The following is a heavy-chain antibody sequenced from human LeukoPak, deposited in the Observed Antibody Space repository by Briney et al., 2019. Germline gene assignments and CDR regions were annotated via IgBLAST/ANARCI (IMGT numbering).Heavy chain of an antibody. CDR3: AREIYSSGWY. Sequence: GGSLRLSCAASGFTFSSYEMNWVRQAPGKGLEWVSSISSSSSYVYYADSVKGRFTISRDNAKNSLYLQMNSLRAEDTAVYYCAREIYSSGWYWGQGTLVTVSS. V-gene: IGHV3-21*01. J-gene: IGHJ4*02. CDR1: GFTFSSYE. CDR2: ISSSSSYV. D-gene: IGHD6-19*01.